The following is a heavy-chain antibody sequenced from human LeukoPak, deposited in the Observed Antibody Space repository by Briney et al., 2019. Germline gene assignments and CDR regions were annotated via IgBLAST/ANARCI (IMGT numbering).Heavy chain of an antibody. Sequence: ASVKVSCTASGYTFTSYYMHWVRQAPGHGLEWMGIINPSGGSTSYAQKFQGRVTMTRDTSTSTVYMELSSLRSEDTAVYYCARDRGSGWYEGVFDYWGQGTLVTVSS. CDR1: GYTFTSYY. CDR2: INPSGGST. V-gene: IGHV1-46*01. D-gene: IGHD6-19*01. CDR3: ARDRGSGWYEGVFDY. J-gene: IGHJ4*02.